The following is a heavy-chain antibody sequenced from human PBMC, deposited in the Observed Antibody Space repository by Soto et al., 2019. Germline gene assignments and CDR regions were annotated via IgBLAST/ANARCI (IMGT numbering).Heavy chain of an antibody. J-gene: IGHJ5*02. CDR1: GYTFTIYG. Sequence: ASVKVSCKASGYTFTIYGISCVLQSPLQGLDGMGWISAYNGNTNYAQKLQGRVTMTTDTSTSTAYMELRSLRSDDTAVYYCAREWEGYCSGGSCYGHWFDPWGQGTLVTVSS. V-gene: IGHV1-18*04. CDR2: ISAYNGNT. CDR3: AREWEGYCSGGSCYGHWFDP. D-gene: IGHD2-15*01.